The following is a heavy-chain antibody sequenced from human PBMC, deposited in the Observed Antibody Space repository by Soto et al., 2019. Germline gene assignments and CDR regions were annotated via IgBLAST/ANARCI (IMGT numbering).Heavy chain of an antibody. CDR2: LYYGGT. J-gene: IGHJ6*02. D-gene: IGHD1-26*01. Sequence: SETLSLTCEVSGVSVSNGTHYCTFSRPPTGKGLGCIDFLYYGGTNYNPSLKSRLTIALDTSKNQISLNLSSVTAADTAVYYFVRELGPADGPDDKYYYSSLGAWGQGPTVTAPS. CDR1: GVSVSNGTHY. CDR3: VRELGPADGPDDKYYYSSLGA. V-gene: IGHV4-61*01.